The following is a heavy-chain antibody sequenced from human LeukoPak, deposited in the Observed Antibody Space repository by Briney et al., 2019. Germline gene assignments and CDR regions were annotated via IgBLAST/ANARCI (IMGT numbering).Heavy chain of an antibody. J-gene: IGHJ1*01. Sequence: GGSLRLSCAASGFTFSSYALSWVRQAPRKGLEWVSAISGGGGSTYYADSVKGRFTISRDNSKNTLYLQMNSLRAEDTAVYYCAKVGPYCSSTSCYTTEYFQHWGQGTLVTVSS. V-gene: IGHV3-23*01. D-gene: IGHD2-2*02. CDR1: GFTFSSYA. CDR3: AKVGPYCSSTSCYTTEYFQH. CDR2: ISGGGGST.